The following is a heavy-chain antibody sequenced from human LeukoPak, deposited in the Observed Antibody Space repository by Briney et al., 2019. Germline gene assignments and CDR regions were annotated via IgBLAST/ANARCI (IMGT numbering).Heavy chain of an antibody. CDR3: ARVQYYYGSGNSNWFDP. CDR1: GDSFSSGDYY. CDR2: IYYSGGT. Sequence: TLSLTCTVSGDSFSSGDYYWGWIRQPPGKGLERIGYIYYSGGTYYNPSLKSRVTISIDTSKNQFSLKLSPVTVADTAVYYCARVQYYYGSGNSNWFDPWGQGTLVTVSS. V-gene: IGHV4-30-4*01. D-gene: IGHD3-10*01. J-gene: IGHJ5*02.